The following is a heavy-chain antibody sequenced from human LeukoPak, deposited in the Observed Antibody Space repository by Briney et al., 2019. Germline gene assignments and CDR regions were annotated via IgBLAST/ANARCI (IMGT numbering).Heavy chain of an antibody. Sequence: GGSLRLSCAASGFTVSSNCMSWVRQAPGKGLEWVSVIYSGGSTYYADSVKGRFTISRDNSKNTLYLQMNSLRAEDTAVYYCASSGPWLALDYWGQGTLVTVSS. J-gene: IGHJ4*02. CDR3: ASSGPWLALDY. CDR2: IYSGGST. D-gene: IGHD6-19*01. CDR1: GFTVSSNC. V-gene: IGHV3-66*01.